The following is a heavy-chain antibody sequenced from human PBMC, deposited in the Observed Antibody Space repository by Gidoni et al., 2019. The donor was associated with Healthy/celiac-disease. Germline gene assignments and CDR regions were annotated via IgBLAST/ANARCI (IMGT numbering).Heavy chain of an antibody. CDR2: IYYSGST. CDR1: GGSISSYY. D-gene: IGHD3-3*01. Sequence: QVQLQESGPGLVKPSETLSLTCTVSGGSISSYYWSWIRQPPGKGLEWIGYIYYSGSTNYNPSLKSRVTISVDTSKNQFSLKLSSVTAADTAVYYCARGPFGYYPYWGQGTLVTVSS. V-gene: IGHV4-59*01. J-gene: IGHJ4*02. CDR3: ARGPFGYYPY.